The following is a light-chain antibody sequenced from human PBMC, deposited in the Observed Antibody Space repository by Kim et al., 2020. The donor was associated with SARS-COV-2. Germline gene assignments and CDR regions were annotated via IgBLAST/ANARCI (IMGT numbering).Light chain of an antibody. J-gene: IGLJ3*02. V-gene: IGLV3-19*01. CDR3: NARDTNDNGV. Sequence: VAWRLTVRLTCEGDRLSSYYASKYHQRPGQAPLLVIYSNNNPPSGVPDRFSGSGSRNTATLTITGTQADDEADYYCNARDTNDNGVFGGGTQLTVL. CDR2: SNN. CDR1: RLSSYY.